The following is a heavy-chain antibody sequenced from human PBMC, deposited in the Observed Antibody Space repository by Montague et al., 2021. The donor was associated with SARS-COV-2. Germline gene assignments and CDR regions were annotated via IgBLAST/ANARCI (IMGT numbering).Heavy chain of an antibody. CDR2: MYDSGST. CDR3: ARGDGVVVAAPYI. Sequence: TLSPTCTVSGGPISNGGYYCSWIRQHPGKGLEWIGYMYDSGSTYYNPSLTSRVTMSLDTSKNQFSLKLSSVTAADTAVYYCARGDGVVVAAPYIWGQGTMVTVSS. V-gene: IGHV4-31*03. D-gene: IGHD2-15*01. CDR1: GGPISNGGYY. J-gene: IGHJ3*02.